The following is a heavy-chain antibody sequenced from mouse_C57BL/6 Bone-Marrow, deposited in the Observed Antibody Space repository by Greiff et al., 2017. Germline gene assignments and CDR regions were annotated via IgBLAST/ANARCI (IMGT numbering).Heavy chain of an antibody. CDR3: ARQGSYDGYYGY. V-gene: IGHV5-6*01. D-gene: IGHD2-3*01. CDR1: GFTFSSYG. Sequence: VQLKESGGDLVKPGGSLKLSCAASGFTFSSYGMSWVRQTPDKRLEWVATISSGGSYTNYPDSVKGRFTISRDNAKNTLYLQMSSLKSEDTAMYYCARQGSYDGYYGYWGQGTTLTVSS. CDR2: ISSGGSYT. J-gene: IGHJ2*01.